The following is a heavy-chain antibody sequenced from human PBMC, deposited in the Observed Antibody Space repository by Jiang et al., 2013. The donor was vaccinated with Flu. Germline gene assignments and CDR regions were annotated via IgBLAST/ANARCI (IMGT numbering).Heavy chain of an antibody. CDR1: GGSISSSSYY. D-gene: IGHD7-27*01. J-gene: IGHJ3*02. CDR3: ARIQLGMGNAFDI. V-gene: IGHV4-39*01. Sequence: GPGLVKPSETLSLTCTVSGGSISSSSYYWGWIRQPPGKGLEWIGSIYYSGSTYYNPSLKSRVTISVDTSKNQFSLKLSSVTAADTAVYYCARIQLGMGNAFDIWGQGDNGHRLF. CDR2: IYYSGST.